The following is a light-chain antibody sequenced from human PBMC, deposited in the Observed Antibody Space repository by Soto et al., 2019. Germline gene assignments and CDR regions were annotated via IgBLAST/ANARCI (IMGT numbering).Light chain of an antibody. CDR1: QTISSW. J-gene: IGKJ1*01. CDR2: KAS. Sequence: DIQMTQSPSTFSASAXAGAAITCVASQTISSWLAWYQQKPGKAPKLLIYKASTLKSGVPSRFSGSGSGTEFTLTISSLQPDDFATYYCQHYNSYSEAFGQGTKVDIK. CDR3: QHYNSYSEA. V-gene: IGKV1-5*03.